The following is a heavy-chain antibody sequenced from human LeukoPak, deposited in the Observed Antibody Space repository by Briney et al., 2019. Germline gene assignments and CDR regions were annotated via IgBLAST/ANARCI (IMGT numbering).Heavy chain of an antibody. CDR1: GYTLTELS. Sequence: ASVKVSCKVSGYTLTELSMHWVRQAPGKGLEGMGGFDPEDGETIYAQKFQGRVTMTEDTSTDTAYMELSSLRSEDTAVYYCATESRWSSGHDYYYYGMDVWGQGTTVTVSS. CDR3: ATESRWSSGHDYYYYGMDV. D-gene: IGHD6-19*01. V-gene: IGHV1-24*01. J-gene: IGHJ6*02. CDR2: FDPEDGET.